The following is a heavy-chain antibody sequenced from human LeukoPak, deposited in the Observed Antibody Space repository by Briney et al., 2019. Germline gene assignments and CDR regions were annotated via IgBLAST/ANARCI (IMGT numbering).Heavy chain of an antibody. CDR1: GFTFSSYA. Sequence: GGSLRLSCAASGFTFSSYAMSWVRQAPGKGLEWVSAISGSGGSTYYADSVKGRFTISRDNAKNSLYLQMNSLRAEDTAVYYCARVGSAWYYDFWSGYSNRAIKNKDWFDPWGQGTLVTVSS. J-gene: IGHJ5*02. D-gene: IGHD3-3*01. CDR3: ARVGSAWYYDFWSGYSNRAIKNKDWFDP. CDR2: ISGSGGST. V-gene: IGHV3-23*01.